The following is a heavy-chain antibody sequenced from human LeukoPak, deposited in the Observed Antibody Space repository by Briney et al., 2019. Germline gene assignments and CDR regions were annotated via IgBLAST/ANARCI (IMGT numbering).Heavy chain of an antibody. Sequence: QSGGPLRLSCAASGFPFSRYRMIWLPQAPGKAREWVSYISSSSSTIYYADSVKGRFTISRDNAKNSLYLQMNSLRAEDTAVYYCARDGDSSSWPHRNWFDPWGQGTLVTVSS. V-gene: IGHV3-48*01. D-gene: IGHD6-13*01. J-gene: IGHJ5*02. CDR1: GFPFSRYR. CDR2: ISSSSSTI. CDR3: ARDGDSSSWPHRNWFDP.